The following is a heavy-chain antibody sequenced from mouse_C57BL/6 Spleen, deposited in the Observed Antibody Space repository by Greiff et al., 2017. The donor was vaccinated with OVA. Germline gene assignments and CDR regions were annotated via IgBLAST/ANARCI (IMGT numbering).Heavy chain of an antibody. CDR1: GYTFTSYW. J-gene: IGHJ2*01. Sequence: VQLQQPGAELVKPGASVKMSCKASGYTFTSYWITWVKQRPGQGLEWIGDIYPGSGSTNYNEKFKSKATLTVDTSSSTAYMQLSSLPSEDSAVYYCARSHYDYLYYFDDWGQGTTLTVSS. CDR2: IYPGSGST. D-gene: IGHD2-4*01. V-gene: IGHV1-55*01. CDR3: ARSHYDYLYYFDD.